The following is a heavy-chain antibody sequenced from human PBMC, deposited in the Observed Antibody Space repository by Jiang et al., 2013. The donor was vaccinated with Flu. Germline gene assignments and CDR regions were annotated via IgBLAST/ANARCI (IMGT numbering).Heavy chain of an antibody. CDR1: GYTINSYL. CDR3: ARDPRAATFNY. Sequence: GAEVKKPGASVKVSCMASGYTINSYLIQWVRQAPGQGLGWVGIINPNGGSTNYAQKFQGRVTMTSDTSTSTVYMELSNLRSEDTAVYYCARDPRAATFNYWGQGTLVTVSS. CDR2: INPNGGST. D-gene: IGHD2-15*01. J-gene: IGHJ4*02. V-gene: IGHV1-46*02.